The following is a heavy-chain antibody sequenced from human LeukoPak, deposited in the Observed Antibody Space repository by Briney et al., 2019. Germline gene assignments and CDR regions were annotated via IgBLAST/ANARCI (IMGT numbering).Heavy chain of an antibody. V-gene: IGHV1-69*13. CDR2: IIPIFGTA. Sequence: SVKVSCKASGGTFISYAISWVRQAPGQGLEWMGGIIPIFGTANYAQKFQGRVTITADESTSTAYMELSSLRSEDTAVYYCARVPTYYYDSSGYNLLPFFDYWGQGTLVTVSS. J-gene: IGHJ4*02. CDR3: ARVPTYYYDSSGYNLLPFFDY. D-gene: IGHD3-22*01. CDR1: GGTFISYA.